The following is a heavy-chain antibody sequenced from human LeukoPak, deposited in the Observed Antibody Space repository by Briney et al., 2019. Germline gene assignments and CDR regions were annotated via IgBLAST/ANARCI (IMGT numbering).Heavy chain of an antibody. CDR3: ARDYSSGWYGDFDY. D-gene: IGHD6-19*01. CDR2: ISYDGSNK. Sequence: GGSLRLSCAASGFTFSSYGMHWVRQAPGKGLEWVAVISYDGSNKYYADSVKGRFTISRDNSKNTLYLQMNSLRAEDTAVYYCARDYSSGWYGDFDYWGQGTLVTVSS. V-gene: IGHV3-30*19. CDR1: GFTFSSYG. J-gene: IGHJ4*02.